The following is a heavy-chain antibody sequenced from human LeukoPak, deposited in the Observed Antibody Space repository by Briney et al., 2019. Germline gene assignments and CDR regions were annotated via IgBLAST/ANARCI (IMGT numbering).Heavy chain of an antibody. V-gene: IGHV4-59*01. D-gene: IGHD1-26*01. CDR1: GGSISSYY. CDR3: ARTFLGDWYFDL. Sequence: SETLSLTCTVSGGSISSYYWSWIRQPPGKGLEWIGCIYYSGSTNYNPSLKSRVTLSVDTSKDQFSLSLSSLTAADTAVYYCARTFLGDWYFDLWGRGTLVTVSS. CDR2: IYYSGST. J-gene: IGHJ2*01.